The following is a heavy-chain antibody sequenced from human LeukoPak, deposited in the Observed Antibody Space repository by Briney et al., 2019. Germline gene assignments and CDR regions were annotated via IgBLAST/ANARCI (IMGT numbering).Heavy chain of an antibody. Sequence: PGGSLRLSCAASGFSISNYEMNWVRQAPGKGLQWVSYISGSGGTIYYADSVKGRFTISRDNAKNSLYLQMNSLRADDTAVYYCARVMSGSLTFDWWGQGTLVTVSS. CDR3: ARVMSGSLTFDW. CDR2: ISGSGGTI. J-gene: IGHJ4*02. CDR1: GFSISNYE. V-gene: IGHV3-48*03. D-gene: IGHD3-10*01.